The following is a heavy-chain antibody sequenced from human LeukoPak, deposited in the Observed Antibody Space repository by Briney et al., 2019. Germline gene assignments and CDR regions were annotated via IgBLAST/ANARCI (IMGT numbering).Heavy chain of an antibody. D-gene: IGHD4-23*01. CDR1: GGTFSNYA. J-gene: IGHJ4*02. CDR3: ARGWLSETTVLTPYNY. CDR2: IIPLFGTA. V-gene: IGHV1-69*13. Sequence: ASVKVSCKASGGTFSNYAINWVRQAPGQGLEWMGGIIPLFGTAHSAQKFQGRVTITADESTCTAYMELSSLRSEDTAVYYCARGWLSETTVLTPYNYWGQGTLVTVSS.